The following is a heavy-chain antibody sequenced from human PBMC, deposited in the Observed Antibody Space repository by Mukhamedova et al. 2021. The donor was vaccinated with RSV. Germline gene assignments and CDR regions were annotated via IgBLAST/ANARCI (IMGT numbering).Heavy chain of an antibody. CDR3: ARDVTLIGVWYFDL. D-gene: IGHD2-8*01. J-gene: IGHJ2*01. V-gene: IGHV3-13*01. CDR2: IGIGADT. Sequence: VSGIGIGADTYYSVSVKGRFTMSRENAKNSVYLQMDSLEVGDTAVYFCARDVTLIGVWYFDLWGRGTLVTVSS.